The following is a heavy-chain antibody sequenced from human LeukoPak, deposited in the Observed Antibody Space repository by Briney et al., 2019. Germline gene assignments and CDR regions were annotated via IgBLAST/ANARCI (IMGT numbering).Heavy chain of an antibody. Sequence: ETLSLTCTVSGGSVSSGSYYWSWIRQPPGKGLEWIGYIYYSGSTNYNPSLKSRVTISVDTSKNQFSLKLSSVTAADTAVYYCARAVRSMVRGVIDYYGMDVWGQGTTVTVSS. D-gene: IGHD3-10*01. CDR2: IYYSGST. J-gene: IGHJ6*02. CDR1: GGSVSSGSYY. V-gene: IGHV4-61*01. CDR3: ARAVRSMVRGVIDYYGMDV.